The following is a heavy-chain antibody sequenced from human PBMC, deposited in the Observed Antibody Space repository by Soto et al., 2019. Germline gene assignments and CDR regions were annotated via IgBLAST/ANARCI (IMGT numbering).Heavy chain of an antibody. CDR2: MNPITGNT. CDR1: GYTFTSYD. D-gene: IGHD6-13*01. V-gene: IGHV1-8*01. J-gene: IGHJ4*02. Sequence: ASVKVSCKASGYTFTSYDINWVRQATGQGLEWMGWMNPITGNTGYAQKFQGRVTITRDTSASTAYMELSSLRSEDTAVYYCAYSSTPFDYWGQGTLVTVSS. CDR3: AYSSTPFDY.